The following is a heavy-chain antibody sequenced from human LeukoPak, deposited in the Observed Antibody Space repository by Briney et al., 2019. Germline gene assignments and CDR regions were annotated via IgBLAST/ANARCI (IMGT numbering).Heavy chain of an antibody. CDR1: GGSISSSSYY. D-gene: IGHD3-22*01. Sequence: PSETLSLTCTVSGGSISSSSYYWGWIRQPPGKGLEWIGSIYYSGSTYYNPSLKSRVTISVDTSKNQFSLKLSSVTAADTAVYYCARQAGYYYDSSGYYYWGQGTLVTVSS. J-gene: IGHJ4*02. CDR2: IYYSGST. V-gene: IGHV4-39*01. CDR3: ARQAGYYYDSSGYYY.